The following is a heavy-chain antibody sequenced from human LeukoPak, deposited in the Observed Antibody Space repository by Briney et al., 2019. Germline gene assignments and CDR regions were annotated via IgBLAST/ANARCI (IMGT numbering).Heavy chain of an antibody. CDR2: IYYTGVT. V-gene: IGHV4-59*08. Sequence: PSETLSLTCTVSGGSISIYYCSWIRQPPGKGLEWIGYIYYTGVTKYSPSVKSRVTMSVDTSKNQFSLELTSVTAADTAVYYCTRHAPVPVLGHGMGVWGQGTTVTVSS. CDR3: TRHAPVPVLGHGMGV. J-gene: IGHJ6*02. CDR1: GGSISIYY. D-gene: IGHD3-10*01.